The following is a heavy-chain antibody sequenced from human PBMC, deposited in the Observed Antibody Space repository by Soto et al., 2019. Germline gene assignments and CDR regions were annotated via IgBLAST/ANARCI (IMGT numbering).Heavy chain of an antibody. J-gene: IGHJ4*02. CDR2: IIPIFGTA. Sequence: SVKVSCKASGGTFSSYAISWVRQAPGQGLEWMGGIIPIFGTANYAQKFQGRVTITADESTSTAYMELSSLRSEDTAVYYCAKSANASAYSSGLYFDHWGLGTLVTVSS. V-gene: IGHV1-69*13. CDR1: GGTFSSYA. D-gene: IGHD6-19*01. CDR3: AKSANASAYSSGLYFDH.